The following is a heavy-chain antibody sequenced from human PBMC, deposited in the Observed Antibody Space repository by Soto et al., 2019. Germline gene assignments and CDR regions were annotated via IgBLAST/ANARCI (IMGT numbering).Heavy chain of an antibody. Sequence: QVQLVQSGAEVKKPGASVKVSCKASGYTFTSYGISWVRQAPGQGLEWMGWISAYNGNTNYAQKLQGRVTMTTDTSTRTAYMELRSLRSDDTAVYYCARDCSGGSCYAVDYYYYGMDVWGQGTTVTVSS. D-gene: IGHD2-15*01. CDR2: ISAYNGNT. V-gene: IGHV1-18*01. CDR1: GYTFTSYG. J-gene: IGHJ6*02. CDR3: ARDCSGGSCYAVDYYYYGMDV.